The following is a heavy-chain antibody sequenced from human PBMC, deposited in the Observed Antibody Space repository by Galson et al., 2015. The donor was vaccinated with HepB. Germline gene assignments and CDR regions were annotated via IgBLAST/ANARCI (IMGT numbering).Heavy chain of an antibody. CDR1: GFTFSSYG. Sequence: SLRLSCAASGFTFSSYGMHWVRQAPGKGLEWVAVISYDGSNKYYADSAKGRFTISRDNSKNTLYLQMNSLRAEDTAVCYCAKEVSGGMVRGVPSDYWGQGTLVTVSS. D-gene: IGHD3-10*01. V-gene: IGHV3-30*18. CDR2: ISYDGSNK. CDR3: AKEVSGGMVRGVPSDY. J-gene: IGHJ4*02.